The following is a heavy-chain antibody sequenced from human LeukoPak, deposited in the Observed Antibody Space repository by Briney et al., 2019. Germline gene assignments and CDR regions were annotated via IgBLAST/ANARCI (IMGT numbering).Heavy chain of an antibody. Sequence: SETLSLTCTVSGDSITSTSDYRGWIRHPPGKGLEWIGSIYHSESTYYNPSLRSRVTISADTPQNQFSLKLSSVTAADTAVYFCARHVIAVLGEVYNYFDYWGQGALVTVSS. D-gene: IGHD3-3*01. CDR3: ARHVIAVLGEVYNYFDY. J-gene: IGHJ4*02. V-gene: IGHV4-39*01. CDR2: IYHSEST. CDR1: GDSITSTSDY.